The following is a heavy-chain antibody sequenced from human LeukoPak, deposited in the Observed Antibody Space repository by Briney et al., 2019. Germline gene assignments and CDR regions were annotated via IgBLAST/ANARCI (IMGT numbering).Heavy chain of an antibody. CDR1: GYTFTNYY. Sequence: GASVKVSCKAPGYTFTNYYLHWVRQAPGQGLEWMGLINPSGGSTTYAQKFQGRVTMTRDTSTTTVYMELTSLRSEDTAVYYCARDYRAAVAGHDYWGQGTLVTVSS. J-gene: IGHJ4*02. D-gene: IGHD6-13*01. V-gene: IGHV1-46*01. CDR3: ARDYRAAVAGHDY. CDR2: INPSGGST.